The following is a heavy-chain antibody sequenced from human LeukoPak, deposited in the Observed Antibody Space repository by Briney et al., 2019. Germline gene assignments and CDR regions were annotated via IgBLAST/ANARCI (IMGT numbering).Heavy chain of an antibody. V-gene: IGHV1-69*13. Sequence: ASVKVSCKASGGTFSSYGWVRQAPGQGLEWMGGIIPIFGTANYAQKFQGRVTITADESTSTAYMELSSLTSEDTAVYYCAKGPPYDSSGYFDYWGQGTLLTVSS. CDR1: GGTFSSYG. CDR2: IIPIFGTA. J-gene: IGHJ4*02. CDR3: AKGPPYDSSGYFDY. D-gene: IGHD3-22*01.